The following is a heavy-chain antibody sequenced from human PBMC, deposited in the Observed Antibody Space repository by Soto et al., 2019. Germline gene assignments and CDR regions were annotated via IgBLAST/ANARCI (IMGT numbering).Heavy chain of an antibody. J-gene: IGHJ4*02. D-gene: IGHD4-17*01. CDR1: GFTFSNAW. CDR2: IKSKTDGGTT. CDR3: TTQTFQYYGGNKIVDY. Sequence: PGGSLRLSCAASGFTFSNAWMSWVRQAPGKGLEWVGRIKSKTDGGTTDYAAPVKGRFTISRDDSKNTLYLQMNSLKTEDTAVYYCTTQTFQYYGGNKIVDYWGQGTLVTVSS. V-gene: IGHV3-15*01.